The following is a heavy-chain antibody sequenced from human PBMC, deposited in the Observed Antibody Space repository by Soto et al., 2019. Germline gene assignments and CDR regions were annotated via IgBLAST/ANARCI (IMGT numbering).Heavy chain of an antibody. Sequence: ASVQVSCTSSGYTFTSYGISWVRQAPGQGLEWMGWISAYNGNTNYAQKLQGRVTMTTDTSTSTAYMELRSLRSDDTAVYYCARDVVVVPAASYPYYYYGMEGWGQGTTVTV. D-gene: IGHD2-2*01. CDR1: GYTFTSYG. J-gene: IGHJ6*02. CDR3: ARDVVVVPAASYPYYYYGMEG. V-gene: IGHV1-18*04. CDR2: ISAYNGNT.